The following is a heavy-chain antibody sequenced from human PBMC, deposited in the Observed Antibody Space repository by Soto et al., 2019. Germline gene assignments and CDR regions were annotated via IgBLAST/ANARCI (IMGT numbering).Heavy chain of an antibody. D-gene: IGHD6-19*01. CDR2: INAGNGNT. CDR3: ARGFRAVAGTPGVDY. CDR1: GYTFTSYA. J-gene: IGHJ4*02. Sequence: ASVKVSCKASGYTFTSYAMHWVRQAPGQRLEWMGWINAGNGNTKYSQKFQGRVTITRDTSASTAYMELSSLRSEDTAVYYCARGFRAVAGTPGVDYWGQGTLVTVSS. V-gene: IGHV1-3*01.